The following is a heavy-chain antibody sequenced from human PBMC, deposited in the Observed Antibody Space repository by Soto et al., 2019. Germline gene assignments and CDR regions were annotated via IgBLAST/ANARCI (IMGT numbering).Heavy chain of an antibody. CDR2: ISAYNGNT. Sequence: ASVKVSCKASGYTFTSYGISWVRQAPGRGLEWMGWISAYNGNTNYAQKLQGRVTMTTDTSTSTAYMELRSLRSDDTAVYYCARAHYYYDSSGYFHYWGQGSLVTVSS. CDR1: GYTFTSYG. J-gene: IGHJ4*02. D-gene: IGHD3-22*01. CDR3: ARAHYYYDSSGYFHY. V-gene: IGHV1-18*01.